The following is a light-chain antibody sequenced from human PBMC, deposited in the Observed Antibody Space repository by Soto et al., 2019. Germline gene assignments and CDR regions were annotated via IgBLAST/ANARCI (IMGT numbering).Light chain of an antibody. Sequence: EIVMTQSPATLSVSPGERATLSCRASQSVSSNLAWYQQRPGQAPRLLXYGASTRATGIPDRFSGSGSGTEFTLTISSLQSEDFAVYYCQQYSNWPPITFGQGTRLEIK. CDR3: QQYSNWPPIT. CDR1: QSVSSN. J-gene: IGKJ5*01. CDR2: GAS. V-gene: IGKV3-15*01.